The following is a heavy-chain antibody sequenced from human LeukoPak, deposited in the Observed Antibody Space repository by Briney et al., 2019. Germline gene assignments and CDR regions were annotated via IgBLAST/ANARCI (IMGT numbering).Heavy chain of an antibody. V-gene: IGHV4-34*01. CDR1: GGSFSGYY. J-gene: IGHJ4*02. CDR2: INHSGST. Sequence: PSETLSLTCALYGGSFSGYYWSWIRQPPGKGLEWIGEINHSGSTNYNPSLKSRVTISVDTSKNQFSLKLSSVTAAGTAVYYCASITGGYIVYWGQGTLVTVSS. D-gene: IGHD2-8*02. CDR3: ASITGGYIVY.